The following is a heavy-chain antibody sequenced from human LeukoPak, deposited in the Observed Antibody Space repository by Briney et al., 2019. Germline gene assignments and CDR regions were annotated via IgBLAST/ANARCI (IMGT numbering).Heavy chain of an antibody. CDR3: ARVAYSGYGFDY. CDR2: ISSSSSYI. Sequence: EGVASISSSSSYIYYADSVKGRFTISRDNAKNSLYLQMNSLRAEDTAVYYCARVAYSGYGFDYWGQGTLVTVSS. J-gene: IGHJ4*02. D-gene: IGHD5-12*01. V-gene: IGHV3-21*01.